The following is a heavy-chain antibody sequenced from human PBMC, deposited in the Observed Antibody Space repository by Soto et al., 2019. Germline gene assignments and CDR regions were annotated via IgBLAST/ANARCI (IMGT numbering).Heavy chain of an antibody. CDR2: ISWNSGSI. V-gene: IGHV3-9*01. Sequence: ESGGGLVPPGRSLRLSCAASGFTFDDYAMHWVRQAPGKGLEWVSGISWNSGSIGYADSVKGRFTISRDNAKNSLYLQMNSLRAEDTALYYCAIFGMDVWGQGTTVTVSS. CDR1: GFTFDDYA. CDR3: AIFGMDV. J-gene: IGHJ6*02.